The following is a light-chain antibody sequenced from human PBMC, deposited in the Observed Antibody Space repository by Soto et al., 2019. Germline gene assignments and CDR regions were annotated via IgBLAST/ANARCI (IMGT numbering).Light chain of an antibody. J-gene: IGLJ1*01. CDR1: SSDVGSDNL. CDR3: CSYAGTSTYV. V-gene: IGLV2-23*02. Sequence: QSALTQPASVSGSPGQSITISCTGTSSDVGSDNLVSWYQQHPGKAPKFMIYEVSKRPSGVSNRFSGSKSGNTASLTISGLQAEDEADYYCCSYAGTSTYVFGTGTKVTVL. CDR2: EVS.